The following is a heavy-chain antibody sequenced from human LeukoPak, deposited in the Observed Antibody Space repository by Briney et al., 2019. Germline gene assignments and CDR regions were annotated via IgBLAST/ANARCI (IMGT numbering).Heavy chain of an antibody. V-gene: IGHV3-53*01. Sequence: PGGSLRLSCAASGFTVSSNYMSRVRQAPGKGLEWVSVIYSGGSTYYADSVKGRFTISRDNSKNKLYLQMNSLRAEDTAVYYCARAMVRGVNPLNYYYYYMDVWGKGTTVTVSS. CDR3: ARAMVRGVNPLNYYYYYMDV. CDR1: GFTVSSNY. D-gene: IGHD3-10*01. J-gene: IGHJ6*03. CDR2: IYSGGST.